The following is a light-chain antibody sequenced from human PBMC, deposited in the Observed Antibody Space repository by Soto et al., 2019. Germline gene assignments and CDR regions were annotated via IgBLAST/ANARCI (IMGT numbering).Light chain of an antibody. V-gene: IGKV3-20*01. J-gene: IGKJ2*01. CDR1: QGVDRKY. CDR3: QHYGSSPPYT. Sequence: ILLTQTPGTLSLPPGERATLCCRAIQGVDRKYLAWQHQEPGQAPRRLSAEARIRATSIRDRFTGGGSGTDFTLTFCRLEPEDCAVYFCQHYGSSPPYTFGQGTKVDI. CDR2: EAR.